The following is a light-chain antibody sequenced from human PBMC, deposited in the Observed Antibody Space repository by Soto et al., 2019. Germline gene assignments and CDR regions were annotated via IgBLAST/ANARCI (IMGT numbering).Light chain of an antibody. J-gene: IGKJ2*03. Sequence: DIQLTQSPSTLSASVGDTITITCRASKSLNTYLAWYQQKPGRAPKLLIHDATTLETGVPSRFSGSGSGTDFSLTISGLEPDDFAIYHCQQYTSDMYSFGRGTRLQ. V-gene: IGKV1-5*01. CDR2: DAT. CDR3: QQYTSDMYS. CDR1: KSLNTY.